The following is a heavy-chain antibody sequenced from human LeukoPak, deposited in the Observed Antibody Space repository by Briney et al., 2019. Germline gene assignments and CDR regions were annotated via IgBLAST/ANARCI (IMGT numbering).Heavy chain of an antibody. V-gene: IGHV1-46*01. J-gene: IGHJ4*02. CDR2: INPSCGST. CDR3: ARVGREDFYSNYEEYYFDY. Sequence: ASVKVSCKASGYTFTSYYVHWVRQAPGQGLEWMGIINPSCGSTSYAQKFQGRVTMTRDTSTSTVYMELSSLRSEDTAVYYCARVGREDFYSNYEEYYFDYWGQGTLVTVSS. D-gene: IGHD4-11*01. CDR1: GYTFTSYY.